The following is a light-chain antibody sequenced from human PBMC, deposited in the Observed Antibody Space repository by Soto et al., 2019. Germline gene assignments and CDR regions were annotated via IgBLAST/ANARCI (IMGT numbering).Light chain of an antibody. CDR2: AAS. CDR3: QQSYSYPLT. Sequence: DIQMTQSPSSLSASVGDRVTITCRASQSISTYLNWYQQKPGKAPKLLIYAASSLQSGVPSRFSGSGSGTDFTLTISSLQPEDFATYYCQQSYSYPLTFGGETHVGIK. J-gene: IGKJ4*01. V-gene: IGKV1-39*01. CDR1: QSISTY.